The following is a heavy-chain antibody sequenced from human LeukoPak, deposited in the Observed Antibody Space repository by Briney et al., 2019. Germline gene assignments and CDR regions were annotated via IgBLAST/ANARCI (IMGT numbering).Heavy chain of an antibody. D-gene: IGHD1-26*01. CDR3: ARAAGATTPLFDC. Sequence: PGGSLRLSCAASGFPFSSYAMHWVRQAPGKGLEYVSAISSNGGSTYYANSVKGRFTISRDNSKNTLYLQMGSLRAEDMAVYYCARAAGATTPLFDCWGQGTLVTVSS. V-gene: IGHV3-64*01. CDR1: GFPFSSYA. CDR2: ISSNGGST. J-gene: IGHJ4*02.